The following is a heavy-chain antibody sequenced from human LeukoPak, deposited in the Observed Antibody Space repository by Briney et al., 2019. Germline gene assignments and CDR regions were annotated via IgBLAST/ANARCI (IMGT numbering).Heavy chain of an antibody. D-gene: IGHD2-2*01. J-gene: IGHJ5*02. Sequence: ASVKVSCKASGYTFTSYGISWVRQAPGQGLEWMGWINPNSGGTNYAQKFQGRVTMTRDTSISTAYMELSRLRSDDTAVYYCARATRIVVVPAAIFPWGQGTLVTVSS. CDR3: ARATRIVVVPAAIFP. CDR2: INPNSGGT. CDR1: GYTFTSYG. V-gene: IGHV1-2*02.